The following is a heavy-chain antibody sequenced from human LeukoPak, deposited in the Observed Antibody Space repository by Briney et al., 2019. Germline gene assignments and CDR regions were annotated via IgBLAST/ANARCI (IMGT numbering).Heavy chain of an antibody. V-gene: IGHV4-4*07. J-gene: IGHJ6*03. CDR1: GGSISSYY. CDR3: ARGHYDFWSGPESYYYYYMDV. Sequence: PLETLSLTCTVSGGSISSYYWSWIRQPAGKGLEWFGRIYTSGSTNYNPSLKSRVTMSVDTSKNQFSLKLSSVTAADTAVYYCARGHYDFWSGPESYYYYYMDVWGKGTTVTVSS. D-gene: IGHD3-3*01. CDR2: IYTSGST.